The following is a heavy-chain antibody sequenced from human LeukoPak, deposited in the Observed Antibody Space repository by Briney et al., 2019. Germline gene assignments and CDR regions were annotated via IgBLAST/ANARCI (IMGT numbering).Heavy chain of an antibody. V-gene: IGHV3-21*01. CDR3: ARSYSSGWYVFDY. CDR1: GFTFSPYS. Sequence: GGSLRLSCAASGFTFSPYSMNWVRQAPGKGLEWVSSISGSSTYIYHADSLKGRFTISRDNAKNSLYLQMNSLRADDTAVYYCARSYSSGWYVFDYWGQGTLVTVSS. CDR2: ISGSSTYI. D-gene: IGHD6-19*01. J-gene: IGHJ4*02.